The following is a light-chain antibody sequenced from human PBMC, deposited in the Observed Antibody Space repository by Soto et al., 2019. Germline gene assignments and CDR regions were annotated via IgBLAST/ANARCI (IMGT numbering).Light chain of an antibody. J-gene: IGLJ2*01. Sequence: ALTQPASVSGSPGQSITLSCTGTRSDVGGYNYVSWYQHHPGKAPKLMIYDVSNRPSGVSNRFSGSKSGNTASLTISGLQAEDEADYYCSSYTTSSTLFGGGTKVTVL. V-gene: IGLV2-14*03. CDR3: SSYTTSSTL. CDR1: RSDVGGYNY. CDR2: DVS.